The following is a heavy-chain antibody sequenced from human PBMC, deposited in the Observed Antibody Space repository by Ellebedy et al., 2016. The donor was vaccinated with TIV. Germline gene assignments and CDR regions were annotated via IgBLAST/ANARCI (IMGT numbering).Heavy chain of an antibody. CDR1: GFTFSSYW. Sequence: GGSLRLSXAASGFTFSSYWMSWVRQAPGKGLEWVANIKQDGSEKYYVDSVKGRFTISRDNAKNSLYLQMNSLRAEDTAVYYCARPWSSSWYAGDAFDIWGQGTMVTVSS. CDR3: ARPWSSSWYAGDAFDI. CDR2: IKQDGSEK. D-gene: IGHD6-13*01. J-gene: IGHJ3*02. V-gene: IGHV3-7*01.